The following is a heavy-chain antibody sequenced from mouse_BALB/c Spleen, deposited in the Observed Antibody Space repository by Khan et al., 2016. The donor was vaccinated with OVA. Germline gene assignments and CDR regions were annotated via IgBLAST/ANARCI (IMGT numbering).Heavy chain of an antibody. V-gene: IGHV5-9-3*01. CDR2: INSDGAYT. CDR3: ARHNFGPFAY. CDR1: GFTFSSYA. J-gene: IGHJ3*01. Sequence: EVELVESGGGLVKPVGSLKLSCAASGFTFSSYAVSWVRQTPEKRLEWVATINSDGAYTYYPDSVKGRFTISRDNAMNTLYLQMSSLRSEDTAMYYCARHNFGPFAYWGQGTLVTVSA. D-gene: IGHD1-3*01.